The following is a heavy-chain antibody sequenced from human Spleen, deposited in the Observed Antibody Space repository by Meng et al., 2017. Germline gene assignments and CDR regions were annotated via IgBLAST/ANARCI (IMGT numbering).Heavy chain of an antibody. CDR2: IYYSGGT. J-gene: IGHJ4*02. D-gene: IGHD3-22*01. CDR3: ARMKPSFYGSSGYYYFDS. V-gene: IGHV4-59*01. Sequence: SETLSLTCTVSSGSINSYYWSWIRQPPGKGLEWIGYIYYSGGTNYNPSLKSGVTISVDTSKNQFSLNITSVTAADTAVYYCARMKPSFYGSSGYYYFDSWGQGTLVTVSS. CDR1: SGSINSYY.